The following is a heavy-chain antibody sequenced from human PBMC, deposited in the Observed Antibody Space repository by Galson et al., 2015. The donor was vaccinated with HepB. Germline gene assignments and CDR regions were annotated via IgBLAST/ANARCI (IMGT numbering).Heavy chain of an antibody. CDR3: AKVFPEKTDGWYRQALYYFDS. D-gene: IGHD6-19*01. V-gene: IGHV3-23*01. CDR2: ITPSGDNT. Sequence: SLRLSCAASGFTFSYYAMSWVRQAPGKGLEWISAITPSGDNTYSADSMKGRFTISRHNSRNTLFLQMNSLRAGDTAIYFCAKVFPEKTDGWYRQALYYFDSWGQGTRVTVSS. J-gene: IGHJ4*02. CDR1: GFTFSYYA.